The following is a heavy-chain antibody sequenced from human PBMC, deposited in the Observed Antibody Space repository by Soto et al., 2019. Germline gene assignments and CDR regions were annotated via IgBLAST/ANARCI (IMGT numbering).Heavy chain of an antibody. V-gene: IGHV4-59*01. Sequence: SETLSLTCTVSGGSISSYYWSWIRQPPGKGLEWIGYIYYSGSTNYNPSLKSRVPISVDTSKNQFSLKLSSVTAADTAVYYCARDYRGNYCSGGSFGCYYYYYMDVWGKGTTVTVSS. J-gene: IGHJ6*03. CDR2: IYYSGST. D-gene: IGHD2-15*01. CDR1: GGSISSYY. CDR3: ARDYRGNYCSGGSFGCYYYYYMDV.